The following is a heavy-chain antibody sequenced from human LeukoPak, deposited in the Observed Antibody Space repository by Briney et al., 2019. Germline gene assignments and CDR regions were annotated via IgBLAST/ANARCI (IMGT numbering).Heavy chain of an antibody. V-gene: IGHV3-48*02. D-gene: IGHD2-2*01. CDR2: LRYNGETK. Sequence: PGGSLRLSCVVSGFTVSGYSMNWVRQDPGEGLEWLAYLRYNGETKYYADSVKGRFTIFRDNAKNSLYLQMNSLREEDTAVYYCVRDPDALDYWGQGTLVTVSS. CDR3: VRDPDALDY. CDR1: GFTVSGYS. J-gene: IGHJ4*02.